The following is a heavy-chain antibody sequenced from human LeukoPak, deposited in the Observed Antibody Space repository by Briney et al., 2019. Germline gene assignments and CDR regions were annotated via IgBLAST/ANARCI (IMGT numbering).Heavy chain of an antibody. CDR2: IYHSGST. CDR3: ARDQKYRHFDY. Sequence: SETLSLTCTVSGYPISSGYYWGWIRQPPGKGLEWIGSIYHSGSTYYNPSLKSRVTISVDTPKNQFSLKLSSVTAADTAVYYCARDQKYRHFDYWGQGTLVTVSS. D-gene: IGHD2-2*01. V-gene: IGHV4-38-2*02. CDR1: GYPISSGYY. J-gene: IGHJ4*02.